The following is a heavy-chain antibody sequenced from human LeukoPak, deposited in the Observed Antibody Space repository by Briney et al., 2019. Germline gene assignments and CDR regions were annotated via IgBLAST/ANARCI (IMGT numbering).Heavy chain of an antibody. V-gene: IGHV1-69*04. CDR3: ARAAPYYYDSSGYSFYFDY. CDR2: IIPILGIA. J-gene: IGHJ4*02. CDR1: GGTFSSYA. Sequence: SVKVSCKASGGTFSSYAISWVRQAPGQGLEWMGRIIPILGIANYAQKFQGRVTITADKSTSTAYMELSSLRSEDTAVYYCARAAPYYYDSSGYSFYFDYWGQGTLVTVSS. D-gene: IGHD3-22*01.